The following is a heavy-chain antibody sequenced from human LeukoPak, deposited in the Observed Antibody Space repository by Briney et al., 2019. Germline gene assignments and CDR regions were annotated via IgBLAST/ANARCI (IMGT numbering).Heavy chain of an antibody. CDR1: GFTFSSYS. CDR2: ISSSSSYI. J-gene: IGHJ6*03. D-gene: IGHD1-20*01. CDR3: ARFTQDNWNLYYYMDV. Sequence: PGGSLRLSRAASGFTFSSYSMNWVRQAPGKGLEWVSSISSSSSYIYYADSVKGRFTISRDNAKNSLYLQMNSLRAEDTAVYYCARFTQDNWNLYYYMDVWGKGTTVTVSS. V-gene: IGHV3-21*01.